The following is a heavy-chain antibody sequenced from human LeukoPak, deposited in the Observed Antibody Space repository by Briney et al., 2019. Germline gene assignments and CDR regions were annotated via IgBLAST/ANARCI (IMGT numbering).Heavy chain of an antibody. Sequence: PGGSLRLSCAASGFTFSGFVMHWVRQAPGKGLEWVACIRYDGSNKYYADSVKGRFTISRANSKNTLYLQMNSLRAEDTAAYYCAKDLRGDYYMDVWGKGTTVIVSS. CDR2: IRYDGSNK. J-gene: IGHJ6*03. V-gene: IGHV3-30*02. CDR3: AKDLRGDYYMDV. CDR1: GFTFSGFV. D-gene: IGHD4-17*01.